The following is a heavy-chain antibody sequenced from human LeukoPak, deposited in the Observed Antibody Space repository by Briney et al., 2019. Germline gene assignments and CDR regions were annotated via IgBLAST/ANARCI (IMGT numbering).Heavy chain of an antibody. V-gene: IGHV4-61*01. D-gene: IGHD2-2*01. CDR2: IYYSGST. J-gene: IGHJ6*03. CDR3: ARDRGDIVVVPAAKRGSYYYYYMDV. Sequence: SETLSLTCTVSGGSISSGSYYWSWIRQPPGKGLEWIGYIYYSGSTNCNPSLKSRVTISVDTSKNQFSLKLSSVTAADTAVYYCARDRGDIVVVPAAKRGSYYYYYMDVWGKGTTVTVSS. CDR1: GGSISSGSYY.